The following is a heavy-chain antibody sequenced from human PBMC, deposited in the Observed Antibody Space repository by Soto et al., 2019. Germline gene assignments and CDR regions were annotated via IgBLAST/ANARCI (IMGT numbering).Heavy chain of an antibody. Sequence: EVQLLESGGDLIQPGGSLRLSCAASGFTFSSNSFTWVRQAPGKGLEYVSGISIGGDKTWHADSVKGRFTVSRDNSKNTVYLQMNSLRVDDMAVYYCAKWDGYGENWGQGTLVTVSS. J-gene: IGHJ4*02. CDR1: GFTFSSNS. V-gene: IGHV3-23*01. D-gene: IGHD5-12*01. CDR3: AKWDGYGEN. CDR2: ISIGGDKT.